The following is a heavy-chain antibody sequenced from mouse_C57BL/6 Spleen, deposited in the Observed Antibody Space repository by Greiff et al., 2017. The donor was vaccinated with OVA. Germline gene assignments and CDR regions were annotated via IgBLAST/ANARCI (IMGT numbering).Heavy chain of an antibody. Sequence: QVQLKESGTALVKPGASVKLSCKASGYTFTSYWMHWVKQRPGQGLEWIGNITPSNGGTNYNEKFKSKATLTVDKSSSTAYMQLSSLTSEDSAVYYCARTDYYGTPAWFAYWGQGTLVTVSA. CDR3: ARTDYYGTPAWFAY. CDR2: ITPSNGGT. V-gene: IGHV1-53*01. J-gene: IGHJ3*01. D-gene: IGHD1-1*01. CDR1: GYTFTSYW.